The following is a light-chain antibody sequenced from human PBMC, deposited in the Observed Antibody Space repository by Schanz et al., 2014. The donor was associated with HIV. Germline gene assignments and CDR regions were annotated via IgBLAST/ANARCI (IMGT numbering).Light chain of an antibody. J-gene: IGLJ2*01. CDR3: AVWDDSLNGVV. Sequence: QSVLSQPPSASGTPGQRVTLSCSGSSSNIGSNTVNWYQQLPGTAPKLLIYSNNQRPSGVPGRLSGSKSGTSASLAISGLQSEDEADYYCAVWDDSLNGVVFGGGTKLTVL. CDR2: SNN. CDR1: SSNIGSNT. V-gene: IGLV1-44*01.